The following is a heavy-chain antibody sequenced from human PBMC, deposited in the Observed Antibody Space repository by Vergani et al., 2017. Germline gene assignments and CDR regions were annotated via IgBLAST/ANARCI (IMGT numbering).Heavy chain of an antibody. J-gene: IGHJ6*02. Sequence: QVQLQESGPGLVKPSQTLSLTCTVSGGSISSGSYYWSWIRQPAGKGLEWIGRIYTSGSTNYNPSLKSRVTISVDTSKNQFSLKLSSVTAADTAGYCAREHPARGRVVITDYGMDVCGQGATVTVSS. D-gene: IGHD3-22*01. CDR3: AREHPARGRVVITDYGMDV. CDR2: IYTSGST. V-gene: IGHV4-61*02. CDR1: GGSISSGSYY.